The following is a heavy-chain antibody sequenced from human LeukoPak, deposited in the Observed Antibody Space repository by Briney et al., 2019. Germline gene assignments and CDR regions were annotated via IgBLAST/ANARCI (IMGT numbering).Heavy chain of an antibody. CDR2: ISGSGGST. J-gene: IGHJ4*02. CDR3: AKISSVVIAIRPFDY. CDR1: GLTFSSYA. Sequence: GGPLRLSCAASGLTFSSYAMSWVRQAPGKGLEWVSAISGSGGSTYYADSVKGRFTISRDNSKNTLYLQMNSLRAEDTAVYYCAKISSVVIAIRPFDYWGQGTLVTVSS. V-gene: IGHV3-23*01. D-gene: IGHD2-21*01.